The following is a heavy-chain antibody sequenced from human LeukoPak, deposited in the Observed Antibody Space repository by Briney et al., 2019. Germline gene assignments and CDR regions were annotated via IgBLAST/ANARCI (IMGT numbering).Heavy chain of an antibody. V-gene: IGHV5-51*01. CDR3: ARQVDCSSTSCYASSPFYYFDY. CDR2: IYPGDSDT. D-gene: IGHD2-2*01. CDR1: GYSFTSYW. Sequence: GESLKISCKGSGYSFTSYWIGWVRQMARTGLEWMGIIYPGDSDTRYSPSFQGQVTISADKSISTAYLQWSSPKASDTAMYYCARQVDCSSTSCYASSPFYYFDYWGQGPLVTVSS. J-gene: IGHJ4*02.